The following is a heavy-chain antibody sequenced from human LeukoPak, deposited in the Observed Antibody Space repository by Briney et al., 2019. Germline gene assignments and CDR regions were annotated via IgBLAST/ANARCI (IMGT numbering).Heavy chain of an antibody. J-gene: IGHJ4*02. Sequence: SETLSLTCTVSGYSISTAYYWGWIRQPPGKGLEWIGSIYYSGSTYYNPSLKSRVTISVDTSKNQFSLKLSSVTAADTAVYYCARAGNTIFGVVISYFDYWGQGTLVTVSS. CDR1: GYSISTAYY. D-gene: IGHD3-3*01. V-gene: IGHV4-38-2*02. CDR2: IYYSGST. CDR3: ARAGNTIFGVVISYFDY.